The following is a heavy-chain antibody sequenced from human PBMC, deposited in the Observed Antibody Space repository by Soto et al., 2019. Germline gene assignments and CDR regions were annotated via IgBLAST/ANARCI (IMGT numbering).Heavy chain of an antibody. CDR3: ARVWIGAAAGTIFDY. V-gene: IGHV3-30-3*01. CDR2: ISYDGSNK. D-gene: IGHD6-13*01. J-gene: IGHJ4*02. CDR1: GFTFSSYA. Sequence: QVQLVESGGGVVQPGRSLRLSCAASGFTFSSYAMHWVRQAPGKGLEWVAVISYDGSNKYYADSVKGRFTISRDNSKNTLYLQMNSLRAEDTAVYYCARVWIGAAAGTIFDYWGQGTLVTVSS.